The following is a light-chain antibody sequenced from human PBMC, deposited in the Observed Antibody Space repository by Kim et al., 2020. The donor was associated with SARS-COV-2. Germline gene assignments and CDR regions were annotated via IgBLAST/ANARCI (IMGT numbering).Light chain of an antibody. CDR3: QQYGSSLYT. V-gene: IGKV3-20*01. J-gene: IGKJ2*01. Sequence: SAWQRATLSCRASPGVSSCYLACYQQHPAQAPRLIIYGASIRATGIPDRFSGRGSGTDFTLTISRLEPEDFAVYYCQQYGSSLYTFGQGTKLEI. CDR1: PGVSSCY. CDR2: GAS.